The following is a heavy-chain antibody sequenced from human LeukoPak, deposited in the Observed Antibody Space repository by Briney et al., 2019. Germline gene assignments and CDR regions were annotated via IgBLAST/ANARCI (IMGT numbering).Heavy chain of an antibody. CDR1: GGSISSSNW. CDR3: ARNYGGNSVGPESWFDP. D-gene: IGHD4-23*01. CDR2: IYHSGST. Sequence: PSETLSLTCAVSGGSISSSNWWSWVRQPPGKGLEWIEEIYHSGSTNYNPSLKSRVNISVDKSKNQFSLKLSSVTAADTAVYYCARNYGGNSVGPESWFDPWGQGTLVTVSS. J-gene: IGHJ5*02. V-gene: IGHV4-4*02.